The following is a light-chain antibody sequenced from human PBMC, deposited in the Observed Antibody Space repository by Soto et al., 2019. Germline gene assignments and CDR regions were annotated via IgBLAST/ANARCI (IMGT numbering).Light chain of an antibody. CDR3: QQYNNWPRT. CDR1: QSVSSN. V-gene: IGKV3-15*01. CDR2: GAF. Sequence: EIVMTQSPATLSVSPGERATLSCRASQSVSSNLAWYQQKPGQAPRLLIYGAFTRATGIPARFSGSGSGTEFILTISSLQSEDFAVYYCQQYNNWPRTFGQGTKVEIK. J-gene: IGKJ1*01.